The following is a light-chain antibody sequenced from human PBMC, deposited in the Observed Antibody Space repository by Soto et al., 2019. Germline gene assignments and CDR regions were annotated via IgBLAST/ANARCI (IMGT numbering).Light chain of an antibody. V-gene: IGLV1-44*01. CDR1: SSNIGTNT. CDR2: SNN. Sequence: QSVLTQPPSASGTPGQRVTISCSGSSSNIGTNTVNWYQHLRGTAPKLLIYSNNQRPSGVPDRFSGSRSGTEASLAISGLQSKDEADYYCTAWDDSLNGRVFGGGTKLTVL. CDR3: TAWDDSLNGRV. J-gene: IGLJ2*01.